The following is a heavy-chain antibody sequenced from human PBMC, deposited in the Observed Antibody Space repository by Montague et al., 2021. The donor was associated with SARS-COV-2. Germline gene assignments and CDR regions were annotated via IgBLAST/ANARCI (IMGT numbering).Heavy chain of an antibody. V-gene: IGHV6-1*01. J-gene: IGHJ4*02. CDR2: N. D-gene: IGHD1-1*01. CDR3: ARAGSLDNFDY. Sequence: NDYAVSVKSRVTINPDTSKNQFSLQLNSVTPEGSAVYYCARAGSLDNFDYWGQGALVTVSS.